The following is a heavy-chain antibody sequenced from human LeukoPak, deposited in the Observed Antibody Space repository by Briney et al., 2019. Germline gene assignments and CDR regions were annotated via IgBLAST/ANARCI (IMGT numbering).Heavy chain of an antibody. CDR3: ARAYYYGSGSYGLDY. CDR2: IYSSGST. CDR1: GGSISSYY. J-gene: IGHJ4*02. D-gene: IGHD3-10*01. V-gene: IGHV4-59*01. Sequence: SETLSLTCTVSGGSISSYYWSWIRQPPGKGLEWIGYIYSSGSTNYNPSLKSRLTISVDASKNQFSLKLTSVTAADTAVYYCARAYYYGSGSYGLDYWGQGTLVTVSS.